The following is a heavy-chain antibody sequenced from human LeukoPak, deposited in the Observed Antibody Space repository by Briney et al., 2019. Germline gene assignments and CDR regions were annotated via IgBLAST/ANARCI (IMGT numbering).Heavy chain of an antibody. CDR1: GDSFTSSG. CDR3: ARLITGTTLDGYDI. J-gene: IGHJ3*02. CDR2: IYPGDSDT. V-gene: IGHV5-51*01. Sequence: GESLKISCKSAGDSFTSSGIGWVRQMPGKGLEWMGIIYPGDSDTRYSPSFQGQVTISADKSISTAYLQWSSLKASDTAMYYCARLITGTTLDGYDIWGQGTMVTVSS. D-gene: IGHD1-7*01.